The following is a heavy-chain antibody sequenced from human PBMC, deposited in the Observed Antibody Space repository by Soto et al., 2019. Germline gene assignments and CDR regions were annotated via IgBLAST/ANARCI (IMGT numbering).Heavy chain of an antibody. D-gene: IGHD6-19*01. Sequence: EVQLVESGGGLVQPGGSLRLSCAASGFSFSPYWMSWVRQAPGKGMEWVAIIKDDGGDEHYLEAVRGRFTISRDNAKKSLYLPLDSLRVEDTAVYYCAGGSGWISDTWGQGTLVTVSS. J-gene: IGHJ5*02. CDR2: IKDDGGDE. CDR3: AGGSGWISDT. V-gene: IGHV3-7*05. CDR1: GFSFSPYW.